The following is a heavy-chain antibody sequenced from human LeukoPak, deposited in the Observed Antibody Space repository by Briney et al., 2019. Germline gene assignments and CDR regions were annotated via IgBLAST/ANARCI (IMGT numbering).Heavy chain of an antibody. CDR2: MYYSGST. V-gene: IGHV4-39*02. CDR3: ARGHYFASGNYYRGWFDP. CDR1: GASISSTYYY. J-gene: IGHJ5*02. Sequence: SETPSLTCNVSGASISSTYYYWAWIRQPPGKGLEWIGTMYYSGSTYYNPSLKSRVTMSVVTSKNHFSLNLSSVTAADTAVYYCARGHYFASGNYYRGWFDPWGQGSLVTVSS. D-gene: IGHD3-10*01.